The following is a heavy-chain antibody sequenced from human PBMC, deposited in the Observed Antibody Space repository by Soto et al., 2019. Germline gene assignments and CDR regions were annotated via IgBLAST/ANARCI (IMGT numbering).Heavy chain of an antibody. D-gene: IGHD6-13*01. V-gene: IGHV4-59*12. J-gene: IGHJ5*02. Sequence: PSETLSLTCTVSGGSISSYYWSWIRQPPGKGLEWIGYIYYSGSTNYNPSLKSRVTISVDTSKNQFSLKLSSVTAADTAVYYCARVFSDSSSFFDPWGQGTLVTVS. CDR3: ARVFSDSSSFFDP. CDR1: GGSISSYY. CDR2: IYYSGST.